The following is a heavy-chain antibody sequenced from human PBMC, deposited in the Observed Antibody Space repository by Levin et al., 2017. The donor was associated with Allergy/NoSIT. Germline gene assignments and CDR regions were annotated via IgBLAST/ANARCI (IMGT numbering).Heavy chain of an antibody. CDR3: ATEPEGLYLFAY. CDR1: GYTFTDHN. CDR2: LNPNSAVT. Sequence: ASVKVSCKASGYTFTDHNMHWVRQAPGQGLEWIGSLNPNSAVTNSLQAFQARLTITRYASFSTAYMELSRLRSDDTAVYYCATEPEGLYLFAYWVRGALVT. J-gene: IGHJ4*02. V-gene: IGHV1-2*02. D-gene: IGHD3/OR15-3a*01.